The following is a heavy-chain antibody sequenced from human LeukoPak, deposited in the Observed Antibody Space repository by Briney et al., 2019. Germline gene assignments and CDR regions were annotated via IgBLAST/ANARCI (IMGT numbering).Heavy chain of an antibody. CDR1: GGSVSSGSYY. V-gene: IGHV4-61*01. Sequence: SETLSLTCTVSGGSVSSGSYYWSWIRQPPGKGLEWIGYIYYSGSTNYNPSPKSRDTISVDTSKNQFSLKLSSVTAADTAVYYCARDRPSYSGSYFDYWGQGTLVTVSS. CDR2: IYYSGST. J-gene: IGHJ4*02. D-gene: IGHD1-26*01. CDR3: ARDRPSYSGSYFDY.